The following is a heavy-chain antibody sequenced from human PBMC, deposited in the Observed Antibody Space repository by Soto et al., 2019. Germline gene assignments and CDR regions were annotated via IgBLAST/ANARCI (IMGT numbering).Heavy chain of an antibody. CDR1: GGSISSSNW. Sequence: QVQLQESGPGLVKPSGTLSLTCAVSGGSISSSNWWSWVRQPPGKGLEWIGEIYHGGRTNYNPSLKSRVPISVDKSKNQFSLKLSSVTAADTAVYYCARDYGSGSHNDYWGQGTLVTVSS. CDR3: ARDYGSGSHNDY. V-gene: IGHV4-4*02. D-gene: IGHD3-10*01. CDR2: IYHGGRT. J-gene: IGHJ4*02.